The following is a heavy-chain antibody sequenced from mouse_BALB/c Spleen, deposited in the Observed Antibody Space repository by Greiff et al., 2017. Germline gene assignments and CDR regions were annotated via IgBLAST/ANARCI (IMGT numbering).Heavy chain of an antibody. D-gene: IGHD2-4*01. Sequence: VMLVESGPGLVAPSQSLSITCTVSGFSLTSYGVHWVRQPPGKGLEWLGVIWAGGSTNYNSALMSRLSISKDNSKSQVFLKMNSLQTDDTAMYYCAIYDYRFAYWGQGTLVTVSA. CDR2: IWAGGST. CDR1: GFSLTSYG. V-gene: IGHV2-9*02. CDR3: AIYDYRFAY. J-gene: IGHJ3*01.